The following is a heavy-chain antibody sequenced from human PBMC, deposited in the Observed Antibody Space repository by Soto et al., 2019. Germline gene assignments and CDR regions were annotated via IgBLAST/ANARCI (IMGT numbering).Heavy chain of an antibody. Sequence: GGSLRLSCAASGFIFSNYAMSWVRQAPGKGLEWVSAIKATGSGTFYAGSVKGRFTISRDNSKDTVYLQMSSLRAEDTATYYCTKELAAAGQGAFDIWGQGTTVTVSS. CDR2: IKATGSGT. J-gene: IGHJ3*02. D-gene: IGHD6-13*01. CDR3: TKELAAAGQGAFDI. CDR1: GFIFSNYA. V-gene: IGHV3-23*01.